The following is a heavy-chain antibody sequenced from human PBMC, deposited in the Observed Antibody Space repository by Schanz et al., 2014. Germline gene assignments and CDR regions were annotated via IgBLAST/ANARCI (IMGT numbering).Heavy chain of an antibody. V-gene: IGHV3-30*19. Sequence: QVQMVESGGGVVQPGRSLRLSCAASGFAFSVYGMHWVRQAPGKGPEWVAVISYDGSNKYYADSVKGRFTISRDNSKNTLYLQMNTLRAEDTAVYYCARDLEGYDGGGGGFDPWGQGTLVTVSS. CDR1: GFAFSVYG. CDR2: ISYDGSNK. D-gene: IGHD2-21*01. CDR3: ARDLEGYDGGGGGFDP. J-gene: IGHJ5*02.